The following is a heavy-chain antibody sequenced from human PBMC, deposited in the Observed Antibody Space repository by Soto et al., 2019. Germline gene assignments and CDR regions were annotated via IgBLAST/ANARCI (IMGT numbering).Heavy chain of an antibody. CDR2: INPSGGST. Sequence: GASVKVSCKASGYTFTSYYMHWVRQAPGQGLEWMGIINPSGGSTSYAQKFQGRVTMTRDTSTSTVYMELSSLRSEDTAVYYCARGGYCSSTSCPTGWANYYYYGMDVWGQGTTVTVSS. CDR1: GYTFTSYY. D-gene: IGHD2-2*01. J-gene: IGHJ6*02. CDR3: ARGGYCSSTSCPTGWANYYYYGMDV. V-gene: IGHV1-46*01.